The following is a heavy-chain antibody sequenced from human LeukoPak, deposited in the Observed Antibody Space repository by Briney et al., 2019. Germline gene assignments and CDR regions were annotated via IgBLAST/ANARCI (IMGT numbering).Heavy chain of an antibody. J-gene: IGHJ6*03. D-gene: IGHD1-1*01. Sequence: GGSLRLSCAASGFTFSSYCMSWVRQAPGKGLEWVANIKQDGSEKYYVDSVKGRFTISRDNAKNSLYLQMNSLRAEDTAVYYCARKDKGGGLEPDGVYYYYMDVWGKGTTVTVSS. CDR1: GFTFSSYC. CDR3: ARKDKGGGLEPDGVYYYYMDV. V-gene: IGHV3-7*01. CDR2: IKQDGSEK.